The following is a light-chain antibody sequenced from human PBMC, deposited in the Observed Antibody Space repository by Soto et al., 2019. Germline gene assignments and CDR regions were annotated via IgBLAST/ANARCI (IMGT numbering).Light chain of an antibody. J-gene: IGLJ1*01. V-gene: IGLV2-11*01. CDR3: CSYADGSYV. CDR1: SSDVGGYSY. CDR2: DVS. Sequence: QSALTQPRSVPGSPGQSVTISCTGTSSDVGGYSYVSWYQQHPGKAPKPMIYDVSERPSGVPDRFSGSKSGNTASLSISGLQAEDEADYYCCSYADGSYVFGTGTKVTVL.